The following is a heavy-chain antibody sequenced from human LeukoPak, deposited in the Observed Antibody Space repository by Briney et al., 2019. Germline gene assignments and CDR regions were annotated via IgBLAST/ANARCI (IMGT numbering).Heavy chain of an antibody. D-gene: IGHD3-10*01. CDR2: MNPNSGNT. V-gene: IGHV1-8*01. Sequence: ASVKVSCKASGYTFTSYDINWVRQATGQGLEWMGWMNPNSGNTGYAQKFQGRVTMTRNTSISTAYMELSSLRSEDTAVYYCARGGQPVHRYDYGSGSSTNDYWGQGTLVTVSS. CDR1: GYTFTSYD. J-gene: IGHJ4*02. CDR3: ARGGQPVHRYDYGSGSSTNDY.